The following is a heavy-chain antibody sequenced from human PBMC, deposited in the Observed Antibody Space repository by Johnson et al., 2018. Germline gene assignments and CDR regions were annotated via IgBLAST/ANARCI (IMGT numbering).Heavy chain of an antibody. V-gene: IGHV1-46*01. CDR2: INPSGGRT. Sequence: VQLVESGAEVKKPGASVKVSCKASGYTFTSYYMHWVRQAPGQGLEWMGIINPSGGRTSYAQKFQGRGTMTRDTSTSTVYMELSSLRSGDTAVYYCARDAQLTYYYDSSGLNFQHWGQGTLVTVSS. J-gene: IGHJ1*01. CDR1: GYTFTSYY. CDR3: ARDAQLTYYYDSSGLNFQH. D-gene: IGHD3-22*01.